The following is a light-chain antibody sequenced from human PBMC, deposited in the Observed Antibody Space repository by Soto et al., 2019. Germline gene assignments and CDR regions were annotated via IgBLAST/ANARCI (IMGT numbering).Light chain of an antibody. CDR1: QDISSY. CDR2: AAS. J-gene: IGKJ4*01. CDR3: QQLKSYPLS. Sequence: DIQLTQSPSFLSASVGDRVTITCRTSQDISSYLAWYQQKPGKAPQLLISAASTLQSGVPSRLSGSGSGTEFTLTISSLQPEDFATYYCQQLKSYPLSFGGGTKVEIK. V-gene: IGKV1-9*01.